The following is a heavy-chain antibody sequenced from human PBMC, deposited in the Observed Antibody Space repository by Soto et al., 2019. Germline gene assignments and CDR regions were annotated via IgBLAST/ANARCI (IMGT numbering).Heavy chain of an antibody. J-gene: IGHJ4*02. Sequence: KTSETLSLTCTVSGGSISSYYWSWIRQPPGKGLEWIGYIYYSGSTNYNPSLKSRVTISVDTSKNQFSLKLSSVTAADTAVYYCARSYSSKLLDYWGQGTLVTVSS. CDR2: IYYSGST. D-gene: IGHD6-13*01. CDR3: ARSYSSKLLDY. CDR1: GGSISSYY. V-gene: IGHV4-59*01.